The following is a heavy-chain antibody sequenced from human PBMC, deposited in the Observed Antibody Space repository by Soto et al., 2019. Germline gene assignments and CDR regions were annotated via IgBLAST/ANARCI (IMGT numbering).Heavy chain of an antibody. J-gene: IGHJ5*02. CDR1: GGSFSGYY. D-gene: IGHD2-21*01. CDR3: ARGLTRIHGWFDP. Sequence: QVQLQQWGAGLLKPSETLSLTCAVYGGSFSGYYWSWIRQPPGKGLEWIGEINHSGSTNHNPSLKSRVTISVDTSKNQFSLKLSSVTAADTAVYYCARGLTRIHGWFDPWGQGTLVTVSS. CDR2: INHSGST. V-gene: IGHV4-34*01.